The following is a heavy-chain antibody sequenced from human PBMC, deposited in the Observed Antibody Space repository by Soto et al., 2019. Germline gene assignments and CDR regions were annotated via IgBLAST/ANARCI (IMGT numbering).Heavy chain of an antibody. D-gene: IGHD3-3*01. V-gene: IGHV4-34*01. J-gene: IGHJ5*02. CDR3: ARWYYDFWSGFFTHYFDP. CDR1: GGSLSPYY. CDR2: INHSGTT. Sequence: SETLSLTCGVYGGSLSPYYWSWIRQTPGKWLEWIAEINHSGTTNYNPSLESRVTISIDTSKNQFSLKLTSVTAADTAVYYCARWYYDFWSGFFTHYFDPWGQGXQVTVYS.